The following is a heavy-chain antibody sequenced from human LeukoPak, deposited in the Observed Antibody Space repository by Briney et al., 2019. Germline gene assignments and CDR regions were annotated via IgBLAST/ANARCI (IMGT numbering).Heavy chain of an antibody. CDR2: INHSRST. CDR1: GGSFSGYY. Sequence: SETLSLTCAVYGGSFSGYYWSWIRQPPGKGLEWIGEINHSRSTNYNPSLKSRVTISVDTSKNQFSLKLSSVTAADTAVYYCARGVMYCSGGSWYSNYYYMDVWGKGTTVTVSS. J-gene: IGHJ6*03. V-gene: IGHV4-34*01. CDR3: ARGVMYCSGGSWYSNYYYMDV. D-gene: IGHD2-15*01.